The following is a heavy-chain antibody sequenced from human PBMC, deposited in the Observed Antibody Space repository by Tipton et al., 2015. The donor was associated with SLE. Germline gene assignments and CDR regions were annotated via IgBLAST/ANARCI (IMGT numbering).Heavy chain of an antibody. D-gene: IGHD1-14*01. Sequence: GSLRLSCAASGFTFSSYATNWVRLVPGRGLEWVSVIYIDGSTYYGDSVKGRFTISRDSSKNTVHLQMNGLRGEDTALYYCARERTGIIDYWGQGTLVTVSS. V-gene: IGHV3-23*03. CDR1: GFTFSSYA. J-gene: IGHJ4*02. CDR2: IYIDGST. CDR3: ARERTGIIDY.